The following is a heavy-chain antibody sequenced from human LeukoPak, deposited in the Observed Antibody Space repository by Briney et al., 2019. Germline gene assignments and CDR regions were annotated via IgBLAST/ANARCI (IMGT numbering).Heavy chain of an antibody. J-gene: IGHJ6*02. D-gene: IGHD2-15*01. Sequence: GASVKVSCKASGYTFTSYGISWVRQAPGQGLEWMGWISVYNGNTNYTQKLQGRVTMTTDTSTSTAYMELRSLRSDDTAVYYCARDPPRIVVVVAATNYYGMDVWGQGTTVTVSS. CDR3: ARDPPRIVVVVAATNYYGMDV. CDR2: ISVYNGNT. V-gene: IGHV1-18*01. CDR1: GYTFTSYG.